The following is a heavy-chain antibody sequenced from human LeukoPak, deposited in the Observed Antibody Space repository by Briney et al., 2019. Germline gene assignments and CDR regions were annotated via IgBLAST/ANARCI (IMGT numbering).Heavy chain of an antibody. CDR2: IYTSGST. V-gene: IGHV4-4*07. D-gene: IGHD4-17*01. Sequence: TLSLTCTVSGGSISSYYWSWIRQPAGKGLEWIGRIYTSGSTNYNPSLKSRVTMSVDTSKNQFSLKLSSVTAADTAVYYCARALTVTTFYYYYGMDVWGQGTTVTVSS. CDR1: GGSISSYY. CDR3: ARALTVTTFYYYYGMDV. J-gene: IGHJ6*01.